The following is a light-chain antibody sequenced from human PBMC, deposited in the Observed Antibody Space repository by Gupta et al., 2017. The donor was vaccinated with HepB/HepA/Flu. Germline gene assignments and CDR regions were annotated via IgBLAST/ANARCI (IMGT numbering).Light chain of an antibody. Sequence: EIALTQSPGTLSLSPGERATLSCRASQSVSSNFLAWYQQKPGQAPRLLIYSASSRATGIPDRFSGSGSGTDFTLSISRLEPEDFAVYYCQQYGSSFWTFGQGTKVEI. V-gene: IGKV3-20*01. J-gene: IGKJ1*01. CDR1: QSVSSNF. CDR2: SAS. CDR3: QQYGSSFWT.